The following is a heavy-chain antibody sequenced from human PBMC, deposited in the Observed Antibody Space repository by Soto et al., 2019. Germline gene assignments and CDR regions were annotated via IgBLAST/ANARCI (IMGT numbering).Heavy chain of an antibody. D-gene: IGHD6-19*01. V-gene: IGHV3-48*02. CDR2: ISPRGDNI. J-gene: IGHJ4*02. CDR3: AKGPTHNIGCLYYFDS. CDR1: GFSLANFP. Sequence: GGSLRLSCVASGFSLANFPMNWVRQTPGKGLEWISYISPRGDNIYYAESVKGRFTISRDNARNSLFLQMNSLRDEDAALYYCAKGPTHNIGCLYYFDSWGQGVPVTVSS.